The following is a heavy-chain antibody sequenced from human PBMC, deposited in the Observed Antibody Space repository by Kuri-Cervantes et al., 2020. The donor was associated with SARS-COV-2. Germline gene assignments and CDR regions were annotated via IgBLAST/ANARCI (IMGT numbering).Heavy chain of an antibody. J-gene: IGHJ4*02. V-gene: IGHV3-11*04. Sequence: GESLKISCAASGFTFSDYYMSWIRQAPGKGLEWVSYISSSGSAIYYADSVQGRFTISRDNAKNSLYLQMNSLRAEDTAVYYCARPNWGLDYWGQGTLVTVSS. CDR1: GFTFSDYY. CDR3: ARPNWGLDY. CDR2: ISSSGSAI. D-gene: IGHD7-27*01.